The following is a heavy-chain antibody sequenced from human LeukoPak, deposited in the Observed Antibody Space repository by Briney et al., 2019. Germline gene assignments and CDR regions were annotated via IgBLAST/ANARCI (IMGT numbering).Heavy chain of an antibody. CDR3: AGRRRHGYYDSSGYWNL. Sequence: PSETLSLTCAVYGGSFSSYYWSWIRQPPGKGLEWIGEINHSGSTNYNPSLKSRVTISVDTSKNQFSLKLSSVTAADTAVYYCAGRRRHGYYDSSGYWNLWGQGTLVTVSS. D-gene: IGHD3-22*01. J-gene: IGHJ5*02. V-gene: IGHV4-34*01. CDR1: GGSFSSYY. CDR2: INHSGST.